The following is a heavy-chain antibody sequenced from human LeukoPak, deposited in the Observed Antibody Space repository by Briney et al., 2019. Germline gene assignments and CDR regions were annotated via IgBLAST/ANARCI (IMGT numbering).Heavy chain of an antibody. Sequence: LGASAKVSCKASGYTFTGYYMHWVRQAPGQGLEWMGWINPNSGGTNYAQKLQGRVTMTRDTSISTAYMELSRLRSDDTAVYYCARPNRLGYCSSTSCYSRDAFDIWGQGTMVTVSS. V-gene: IGHV1-2*03. D-gene: IGHD2-2*02. CDR3: ARPNRLGYCSSTSCYSRDAFDI. CDR1: GYTFTGYY. J-gene: IGHJ3*02. CDR2: INPNSGGT.